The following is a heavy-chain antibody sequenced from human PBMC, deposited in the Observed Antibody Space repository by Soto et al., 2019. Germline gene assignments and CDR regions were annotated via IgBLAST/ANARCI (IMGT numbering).Heavy chain of an antibody. CDR3: ARDFEHYYGSGGYYYGMDV. CDR2: IYYSGST. J-gene: IGHJ6*02. CDR1: GGSISSYY. V-gene: IGHV4-59*01. Sequence: PSETLSLTCTVSGGSISSYYWSWIRQPPGKGLEWIGYIYYSGSTNYNPSLKSRVTISVDTSKNQFSLKLSSVTAADTAVYYCARDFEHYYGSGGYYYGMDVWGQGTTVTVSS. D-gene: IGHD3-10*01.